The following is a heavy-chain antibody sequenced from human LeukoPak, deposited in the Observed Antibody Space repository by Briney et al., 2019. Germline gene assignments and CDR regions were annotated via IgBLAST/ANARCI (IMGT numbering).Heavy chain of an antibody. D-gene: IGHD3-10*01. V-gene: IGHV4-34*01. CDR1: GGSFSGYY. CDR2: INHSGST. CDR3: ARGRRYYYGSGFYY. J-gene: IGHJ4*02. Sequence: SETLSLTCAVYGGSFSGYYWSWIRQPPGKGLEWIGEINHSGSTNYSPSLKSRVTISVDTSKNQFSLKLSSVTAADTAVYYCARGRRYYYGSGFYYWGQGTLVTVSS.